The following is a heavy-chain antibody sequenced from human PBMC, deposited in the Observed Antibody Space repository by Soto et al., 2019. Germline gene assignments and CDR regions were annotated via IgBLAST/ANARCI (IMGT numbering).Heavy chain of an antibody. CDR3: ASVNRNCNHEYFDY. CDR1: GDSVSSNSAA. CDR2: TYYRSKWYN. V-gene: IGHV6-1*01. D-gene: IGHD1-1*01. Sequence: SQTLSLTCAISGDSVSSNSAAWNWIRQSPSRGLEWLGRTYYRSKWYNDYAVSVKSRITINPDTSKNQFSLQLNSVTPEDTAVYYCASVNRNCNHEYFDYWGQGTLVTVSS. J-gene: IGHJ4*02.